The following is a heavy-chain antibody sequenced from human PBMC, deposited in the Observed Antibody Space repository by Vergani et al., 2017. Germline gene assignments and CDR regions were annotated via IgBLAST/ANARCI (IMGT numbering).Heavy chain of an antibody. CDR3: ARRGSSGYYYGIDY. Sequence: QVQLQESGPGLVKPSQTLSLTCTVSGGSISSGGYYWSWIRQHPGKGLEWIGYIYYSGSTYYHPSLKSRVTISVDTSKNQFALKLSSVTAADTAVYYCARRGSSGYYYGIDYWGQGTLVTVSS. CDR1: GGSISSGGYY. CDR2: IYYSGST. J-gene: IGHJ4*02. V-gene: IGHV4-31*03. D-gene: IGHD3-22*01.